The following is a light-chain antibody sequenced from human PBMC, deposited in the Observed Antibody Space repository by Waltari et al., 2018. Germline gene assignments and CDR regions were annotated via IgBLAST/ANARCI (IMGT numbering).Light chain of an antibody. Sequence: QSALTQPRSVSGSPGQSVTISCTGTSSAVGAYNFVTWYQQHPARAPKLMIYDVSERPSGVSARFSGSKSGNTATLTISGLQADDGADYYCCSYAGSSTLVFGGGTTLTVV. CDR3: CSYAGSSTLV. CDR2: DVS. J-gene: IGLJ3*02. V-gene: IGLV2-11*01. CDR1: SSAVGAYNF.